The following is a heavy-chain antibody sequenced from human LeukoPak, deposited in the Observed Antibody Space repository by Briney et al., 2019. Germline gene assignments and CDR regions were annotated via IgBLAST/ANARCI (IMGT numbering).Heavy chain of an antibody. J-gene: IGHJ5*02. V-gene: IGHV1-2*02. Sequence: ASVKVSCTASGYTFTGYDMHWVRQAPGQGLEWVGWINPNSGGTNYAQKFQGRVTMTRDTSISTAYMELSRLRSDDTAVYYCARTGYSGYDYEFWFDPWGQGTLVTVSS. CDR3: ARTGYSGYDYEFWFDP. D-gene: IGHD5-12*01. CDR1: GYTFTGYD. CDR2: INPNSGGT.